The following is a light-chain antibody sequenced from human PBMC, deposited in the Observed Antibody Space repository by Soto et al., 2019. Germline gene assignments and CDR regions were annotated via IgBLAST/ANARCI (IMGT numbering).Light chain of an antibody. CDR1: SRVVGGYNY. V-gene: IGLV2-14*01. CDR3: SSYTSSSTYV. Sequence: QCVLTQPASVSGSPGQSITISCTGTSRVVGGYNYVSWFQQHPGKAAKRMIYEVSNRPSGVSDRFSGSKSGNTASLTISGLQAEDEADYYCSSYTSSSTYVFGTGTKVTVL. CDR2: EVS. J-gene: IGLJ1*01.